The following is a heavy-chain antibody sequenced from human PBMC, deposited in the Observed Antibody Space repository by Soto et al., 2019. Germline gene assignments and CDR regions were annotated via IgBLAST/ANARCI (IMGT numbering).Heavy chain of an antibody. CDR1: GYSFTSYW. V-gene: IGHV5-51*01. Sequence: GESLKISGKGSGYSFTSYWIGWVRQMTGKGLESMGIIYPGDSDTRYSPSFQGQVTISADKSISTAYLQWSSLKASDTAMYYCARTAAAGKYYYGMDVWGQGTTVTVSS. D-gene: IGHD6-13*01. CDR3: ARTAAAGKYYYGMDV. CDR2: IYPGDSDT. J-gene: IGHJ6*02.